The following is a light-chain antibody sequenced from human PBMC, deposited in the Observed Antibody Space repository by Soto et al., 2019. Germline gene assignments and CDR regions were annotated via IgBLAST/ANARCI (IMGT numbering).Light chain of an antibody. CDR2: EVT. Sequence: QPVLTQPPSVSGSPGQSVTISCTGTSSDVGDYDRVSWYQQPPGTAPRLLIYEVTNRPSGVPDRFSGSKSGNTASLTISGLQAEDETDYYCSSYTSSSTVLFGGGTKLTVL. CDR3: SSYTSSSTVL. CDR1: SSDVGDYDR. J-gene: IGLJ2*01. V-gene: IGLV2-18*02.